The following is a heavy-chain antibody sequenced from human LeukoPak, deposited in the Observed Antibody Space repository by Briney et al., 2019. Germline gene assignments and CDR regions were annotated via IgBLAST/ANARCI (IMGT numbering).Heavy chain of an antibody. CDR3: EGDFWSYYYMDV. CDR1: GGSLSSSSYY. Sequence: PSETLSLTCTVSGGSLSSSSYYWGWIRQPPGKGLEWIGSIYYSGSTYHNPSLKGRVTISMDTSKNLFSLKLSSVTAADTAVYYCEGDFWSYYYMDVWGKGTTVTVSS. D-gene: IGHD3-3*01. J-gene: IGHJ6*03. CDR2: IYYSGST. V-gene: IGHV4-39*01.